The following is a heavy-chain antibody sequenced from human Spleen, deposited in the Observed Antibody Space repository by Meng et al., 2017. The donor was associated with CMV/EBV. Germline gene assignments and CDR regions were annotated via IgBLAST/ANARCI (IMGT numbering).Heavy chain of an antibody. D-gene: IGHD2-2*02. J-gene: IGHJ3*02. CDR3: TRAMVYQLLYRAEAFDI. Sequence: GESLKISCIVAGFSFGDYGLSWVRQAPGKGLEWLGFIRSKAYGGTTEYAASVKGRFTISRDESKSVVYLQMNSLKTEDTAVYYCTRAMVYQLLYRAEAFDIWGQGTMVAVSS. CDR1: GFSFGDYG. V-gene: IGHV3-49*04. CDR2: IRSKAYGGTT.